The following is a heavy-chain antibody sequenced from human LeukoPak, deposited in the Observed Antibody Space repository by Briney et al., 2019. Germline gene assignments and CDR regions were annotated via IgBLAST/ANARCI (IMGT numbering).Heavy chain of an antibody. D-gene: IGHD3-22*01. CDR1: GFTFSSYA. Sequence: GGSLRLSCAASGFTFSSYAMSWVRQAPGKGLEWVSAISGSGGSTYYADSVKGRFTISRDNSKNTLYLQMNSLRAEDTAVYYCAKDIADHYYDSSDYYPDWGQGTLVTVSS. V-gene: IGHV3-23*01. CDR3: AKDIADHYYDSSDYYPD. CDR2: ISGSGGST. J-gene: IGHJ4*02.